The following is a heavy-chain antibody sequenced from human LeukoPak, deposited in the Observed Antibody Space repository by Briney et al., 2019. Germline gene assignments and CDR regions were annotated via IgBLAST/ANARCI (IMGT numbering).Heavy chain of an antibody. V-gene: IGHV3-11*01. CDR3: VRDIGAARDY. D-gene: IGHD3-16*01. Sequence: GGSLRLSCAVSGFIFSDYYMTWIRQAPGKGLEWIAYISNSGNTIYYTDSVRGRFTISRENAKNSLYLQMNTLKIEDTAVYYCVRDIGAARDYWGQGTLVTVSS. J-gene: IGHJ4*02. CDR2: ISNSGNTI. CDR1: GFIFSDYY.